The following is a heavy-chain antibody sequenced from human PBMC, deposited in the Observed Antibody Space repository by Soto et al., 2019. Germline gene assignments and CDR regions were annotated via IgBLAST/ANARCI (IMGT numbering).Heavy chain of an antibody. CDR3: ARIVDTAMVPFDY. D-gene: IGHD5-18*01. Sequence: GGSLRLSCTASGFIFSTYAMNWVRQAPGGGLEWVSSISSSSSYIYYADSVKGRFTISRDNAKNSLYLQMNSLRAEDTAVYYCARIVDTAMVPFDYWGQGTLVTVSS. V-gene: IGHV3-21*01. CDR1: GFIFSTYA. CDR2: ISSSSSYI. J-gene: IGHJ4*02.